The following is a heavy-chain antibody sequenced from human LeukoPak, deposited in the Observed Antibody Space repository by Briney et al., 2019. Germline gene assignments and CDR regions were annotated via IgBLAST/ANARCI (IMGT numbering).Heavy chain of an antibody. J-gene: IGHJ4*02. V-gene: IGHV4-31*03. Sequence: PSETLSLTCTVSGGSISSGGYYWSWIRQHPGKGLEWIGYIYYSGSTYYNPSLKSRVTISVDTSKNQFSLKLSSVTAADTAVYYCARAGRAWLLQHFDYWGQGTLVTVSS. CDR2: IYYSGST. CDR1: GGSISSGGYY. CDR3: ARAGRAWLLQHFDY. D-gene: IGHD3-22*01.